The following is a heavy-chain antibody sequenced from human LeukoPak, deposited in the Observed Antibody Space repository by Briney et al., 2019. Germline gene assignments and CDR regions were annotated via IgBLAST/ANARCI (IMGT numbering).Heavy chain of an antibody. V-gene: IGHV3-21*01. CDR1: GFTFSSYS. CDR2: ISSSSSYI. Sequence: GGSLRLSGAASGFTFSSYSMNWVRQAPGKGLEWVSSISSSSSYIYYADSVKGRFTISRDNAKNSLYLQMNSLRAEDTAVYYCAREVSDCDILTGYYNDWFDPWGQGTLVTVSS. D-gene: IGHD3-9*01. J-gene: IGHJ5*02. CDR3: AREVSDCDILTGYYNDWFDP.